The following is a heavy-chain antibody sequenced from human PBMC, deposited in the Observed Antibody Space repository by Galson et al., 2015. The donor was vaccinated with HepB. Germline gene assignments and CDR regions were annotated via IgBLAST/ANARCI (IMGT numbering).Heavy chain of an antibody. CDR1: GFTFSSYS. CDR2: ISSGSNTI. J-gene: IGHJ4*02. V-gene: IGHV3-48*01. Sequence: SLRLSCAASGFTFSSYSMHWVRQAPGKGLEWVSFISSGSNTIYYADSVKGRFTISRDNAKNSLYLQMTSLRAEDTAVYYCARGVGYCSSTSCYGGTFDYWGQGTLVTASS. D-gene: IGHD2-2*01. CDR3: ARGVGYCSSTSCYGGTFDY.